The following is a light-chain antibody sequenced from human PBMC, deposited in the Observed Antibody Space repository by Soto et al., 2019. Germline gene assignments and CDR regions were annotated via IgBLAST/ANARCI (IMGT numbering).Light chain of an antibody. CDR2: GAS. CDR1: ESVYSNY. Sequence: EIVLTQSPGTLSLSPGERATLSCRASESVYSNYLAWYQQKAGQAPRLLIYGASTRATGVADRFSGSGSGRDFTLAVRRLGPGGVSVYYCQQYGGSLTFGGGTKVEI. V-gene: IGKV3-20*01. J-gene: IGKJ4*01. CDR3: QQYGGSLT.